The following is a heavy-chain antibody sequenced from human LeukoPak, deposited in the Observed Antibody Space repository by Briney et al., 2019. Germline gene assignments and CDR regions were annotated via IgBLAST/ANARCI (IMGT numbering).Heavy chain of an antibody. J-gene: IGHJ4*02. CDR1: GFTFSDYW. Sequence: GGSLRLSCAASGFTFSDYWMTWVRQAPGKGLEWVANIKQDGSEKYYVDSVKGRFTISRDNAKNSLYLQMYSLRAEDTAVYYCAKEVGGSGSFWGQGTLVTVSS. D-gene: IGHD3-10*01. CDR3: AKEVGGSGSF. V-gene: IGHV3-7*01. CDR2: IKQDGSEK.